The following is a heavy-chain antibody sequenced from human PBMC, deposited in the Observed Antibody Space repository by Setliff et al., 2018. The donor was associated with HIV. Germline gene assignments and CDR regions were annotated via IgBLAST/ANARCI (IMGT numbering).Heavy chain of an antibody. J-gene: IGHJ4*02. CDR3: ARDATYDYVWGTSSLVLDY. CDR1: GYTFTSYY. D-gene: IGHD3-16*01. V-gene: IGHV1-46*01. Sequence: ASVKVSCKASGYTFTSYYIYWVRQAPGQGLQWTGIINPGDGSTIYAQKFQGRVTMTRDTSTSTLYMELSSLRSEDTAVYYCARDATYDYVWGTSSLVLDYWGQGTLVTVSS. CDR2: INPGDGST.